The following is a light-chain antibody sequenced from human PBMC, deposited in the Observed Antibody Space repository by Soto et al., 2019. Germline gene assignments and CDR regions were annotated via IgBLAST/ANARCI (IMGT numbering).Light chain of an antibody. V-gene: IGKV3D-15*01. CDR3: QHYNNWPPYT. CDR2: GAS. CDR1: QSVSGY. J-gene: IGKJ5*01. Sequence: EVVLTQSPVTLSLAPGERATLSCRASQSVSGYLAWYQQKPGQAPRLLIYGASTRATGVPARFSGSGSETDFTLTISNLQSEDCAVYYCQHYNNWPPYTFGQGTRLEIK.